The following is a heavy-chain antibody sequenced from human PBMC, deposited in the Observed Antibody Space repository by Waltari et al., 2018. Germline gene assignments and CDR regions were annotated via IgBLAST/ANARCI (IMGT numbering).Heavy chain of an antibody. CDR2: IYHSGST. D-gene: IGHD6-13*01. CDR3: ATSSIAASYYYYYGMDV. J-gene: IGHJ6*02. Sequence: QVQLQESGPGLVKPSETLSLTCAVSGYSISSGYYWGWIRQPPGKGLEWIGSIYHSGSTDYNPALKSRVTISVDTSKNQFSLKLSSVTAADTAVHYCATSSIAASYYYYYGMDVWGQGTTVTVSS. CDR1: GYSISSGYY. V-gene: IGHV4-38-2*01.